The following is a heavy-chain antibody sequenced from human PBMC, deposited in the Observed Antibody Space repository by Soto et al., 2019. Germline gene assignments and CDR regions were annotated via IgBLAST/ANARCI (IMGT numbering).Heavy chain of an antibody. CDR1: GGSFSGYY. Sequence: PSETLSLTCAVYGGSFSGYYWSWIRQPPGKGLEWIGEINHSGSTNYNPSLKSRVTISVDTSKNQFSLKLSSVTAADTAVYYCARGYIVVVPAAIPNWFDPWGQGTLVTVSS. CDR2: INHSGST. J-gene: IGHJ5*02. D-gene: IGHD2-2*01. V-gene: IGHV4-34*01. CDR3: ARGYIVVVPAAIPNWFDP.